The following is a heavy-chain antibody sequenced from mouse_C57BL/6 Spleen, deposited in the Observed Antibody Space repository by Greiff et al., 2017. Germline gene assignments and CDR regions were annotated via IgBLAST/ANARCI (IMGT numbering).Heavy chain of an antibody. D-gene: IGHD2-5*01. CDR2: IDPSDSYT. Sequence: QVQLQQPGAELVKPGASVKLSCKASGYTFTSYWMQWVKQRPGQGLAWIGEIDPSDSYTNYNQKFKGKATLTVDTSSSTAYMQLSSLTSEDSAVYYCARRGSNSWYFDVWGTGTTVTVSS. V-gene: IGHV1-50*01. J-gene: IGHJ1*03. CDR3: ARRGSNSWYFDV. CDR1: GYTFTSYW.